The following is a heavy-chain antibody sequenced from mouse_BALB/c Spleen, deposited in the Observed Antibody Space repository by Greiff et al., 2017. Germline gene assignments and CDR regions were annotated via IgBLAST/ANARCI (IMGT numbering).Heavy chain of an antibody. CDR3: ALLWLRRGFAY. CDR2: IDPANGNT. Sequence: VQLKQSGAELVKPGASVKLSCTASGFNIKDTYMHWVKQRPEQGLEWIGRIDPANGNTKYDPKFQGKATITADTSSNTAYLQLSSLTSEDTAVYYCALLWLRRGFAYWGQGTLVTVSA. J-gene: IGHJ3*01. D-gene: IGHD2-9*01. CDR1: GFNIKDTY. V-gene: IGHV14-3*02.